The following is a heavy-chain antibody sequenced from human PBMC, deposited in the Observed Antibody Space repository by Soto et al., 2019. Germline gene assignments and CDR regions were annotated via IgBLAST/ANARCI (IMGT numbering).Heavy chain of an antibody. CDR3: VKGHCSSTSCYWFDP. J-gene: IGHJ5*02. CDR2: ISSNGGST. CDR1: GFTFSSYA. D-gene: IGHD2-2*01. Sequence: GGSLRLSCSASGFTFSSYAMHWVRQAPGKGLEYVSAISSNGGSTYYADSVKGRFTISRDNSKNTLYLQMSSLRAEDTAVYYCVKGHCSSTSCYWFDPWVQGTLVTVSS. V-gene: IGHV3-64D*06.